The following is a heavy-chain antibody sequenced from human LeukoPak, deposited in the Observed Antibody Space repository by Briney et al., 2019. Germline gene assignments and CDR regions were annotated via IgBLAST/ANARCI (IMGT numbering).Heavy chain of an antibody. CDR3: ASSTVTIDY. D-gene: IGHD4-17*01. J-gene: IGHJ4*02. CDR2: IYYSGST. Sequence: SETLSLTCTVSGGSISSGDYYWSWIRQPPGKGLEWIGYIYYSGSTNYNPSLKSRVTISVDKSKNQFSLKLSSVTAADTAVYYCASSTVTIDYWGQGTLVTVSS. CDR1: GGSISSGDYY. V-gene: IGHV4-61*05.